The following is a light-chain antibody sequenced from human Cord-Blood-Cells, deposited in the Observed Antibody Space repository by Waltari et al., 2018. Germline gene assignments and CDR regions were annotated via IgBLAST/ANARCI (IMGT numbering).Light chain of an antibody. J-gene: IGLJ3*02. Sequence: QSALTQPASVSGSPGQSITISCPGTSRDVWGYNLFPWYQQHPGKAPKLMIYEGSKRPSGVSNRFSGSKSGNTASLTISGLQAEDEADYYCCSYAGSSTSWVFGGGTKLTVL. CDR3: CSYAGSSTSWV. CDR2: EGS. V-gene: IGLV2-23*01. CDR1: SRDVWGYNL.